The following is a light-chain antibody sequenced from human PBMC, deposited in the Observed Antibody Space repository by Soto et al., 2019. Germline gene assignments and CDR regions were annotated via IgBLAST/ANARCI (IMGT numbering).Light chain of an antibody. CDR1: QSVDTY. CDR2: DTS. Sequence: EIVLTQSPATLSLSPGERATLSCRASQSVDTYLASYQQKPGQAPRLLIYDTSIRATGIPARFSGSGSGTDFTLSISSLEPEDFALYYCQQGSNWLFGQGTRLEIK. V-gene: IGKV3-11*01. CDR3: QQGSNWL. J-gene: IGKJ5*01.